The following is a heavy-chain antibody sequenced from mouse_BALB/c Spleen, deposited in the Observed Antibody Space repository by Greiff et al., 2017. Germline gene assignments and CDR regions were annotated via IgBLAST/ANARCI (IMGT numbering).Heavy chain of an antibody. V-gene: IGHV1-87*01. CDR3: ARDYDYAMDY. J-gene: IGHJ4*01. CDR1: GYTFTSYW. D-gene: IGHD2-4*01. Sequence: VKLVESGAELARPGASVKLSCKASGYTFTSYWMQWVKQRPGQGLEWIGAIYPGDGDTRYTQKFKGKATLTADKSSSTAYMQLSSLASEDSAVYYCARDYDYAMDYWGQGTSVTVSS. CDR2: IYPGDGDT.